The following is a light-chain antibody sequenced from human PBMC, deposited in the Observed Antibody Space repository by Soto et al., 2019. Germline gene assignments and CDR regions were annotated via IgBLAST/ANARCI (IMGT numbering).Light chain of an antibody. J-gene: IGKJ1*01. V-gene: IGKV3-20*01. CDR3: QEYGNSRT. Sequence: EIVLTQSPGILFLSPGEGATLSCRASQSVGSSYLAWYQQKPGQAPRLLIYGASSRATGIPDRFSGSGSGTDFTLTISRLEPEDFAVYYCQEYGNSRTFGQGTKV. CDR1: QSVGSSY. CDR2: GAS.